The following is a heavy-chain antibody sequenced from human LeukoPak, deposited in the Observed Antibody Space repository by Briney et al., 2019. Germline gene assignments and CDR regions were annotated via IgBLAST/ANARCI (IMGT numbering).Heavy chain of an antibody. D-gene: IGHD6-13*01. CDR3: ARDMRGSSRGNDAFDI. Sequence: SETLSLTCTVSSGSISSSSYYWGWIRQPPGKGLKWIGSIYYSGSTYYNPSLKSRVTISVDTSKNQFSLKLSSVTAADTAVYYCARDMRGSSRGNDAFDIWGQGTMVTVSS. CDR1: SGSISSSSYY. V-gene: IGHV4-39*07. CDR2: IYYSGST. J-gene: IGHJ3*02.